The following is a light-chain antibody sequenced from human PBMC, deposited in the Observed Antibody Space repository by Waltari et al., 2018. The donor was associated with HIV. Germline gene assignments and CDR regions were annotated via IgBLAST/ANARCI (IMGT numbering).Light chain of an antibody. CDR3: ASYGDTNRVL. CDR2: EVN. J-gene: IGLJ6*01. CDR1: SSDVGGYEY. Sequence: QSALTQPPSASGSLGQSVTISCTGTSSDVGGYEYVSWYQQHPDKAPKLIIYEVNKRPSGRPDRFSGSKSDNTASLTVAGLQDDDEAHYYCASYGDTNRVLFGGGTRVTVL. V-gene: IGLV2-8*01.